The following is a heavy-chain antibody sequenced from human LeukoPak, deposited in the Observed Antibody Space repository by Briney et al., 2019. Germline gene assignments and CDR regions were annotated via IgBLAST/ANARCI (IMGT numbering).Heavy chain of an antibody. V-gene: IGHV3-48*01. CDR2: ISSSSSTI. CDR1: GFTFSSYS. Sequence: EPGGSLRLSCAASGFTFSSYSMNWVRQAPGKGLEWVSYISSSSSTIYYADSVKGRFTISRDNAKNSLYLQMNSLRAEDTAVYYCARDPPGEAWELPPLTFDYWGQGTLVTVSS. J-gene: IGHJ4*02. D-gene: IGHD1-26*01. CDR3: ARDPPGEAWELPPLTFDY.